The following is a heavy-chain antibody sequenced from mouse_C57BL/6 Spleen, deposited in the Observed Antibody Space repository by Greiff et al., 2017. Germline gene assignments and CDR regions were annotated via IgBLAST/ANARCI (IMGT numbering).Heavy chain of an antibody. CDR3: ARSTYYDYDGDYFDY. CDR2: INPSSGYT. CDR1: GYTFTSYT. V-gene: IGHV1-4*01. J-gene: IGHJ2*01. D-gene: IGHD2-4*01. Sequence: VQLQQSGAELARPGASVKMSCKASGYTFTSYTMHWVKQRPGQGLEWIGYINPSSGYTKYNQKFKDKATLTADKSSSTAYMQLSSLTSEDSAVYYCARSTYYDYDGDYFDYWGQGTTLTVSS.